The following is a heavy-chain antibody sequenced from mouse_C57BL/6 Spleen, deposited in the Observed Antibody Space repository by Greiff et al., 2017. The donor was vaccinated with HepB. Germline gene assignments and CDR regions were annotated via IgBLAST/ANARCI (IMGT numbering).Heavy chain of an antibody. Sequence: VKLQQPGAELVMPGASVKLSCKASGYTFTSYWMHWVKQRPGQGLEWIGEIDPSDSYTNYNQKFKGKSTLTVDKSSSTAYMQLSSLTSEDSAVYYCARGRYGNYDYWGQGTTLTVSS. J-gene: IGHJ2*01. CDR3: ARGRYGNYDY. CDR2: IDPSDSYT. V-gene: IGHV1-69*01. CDR1: GYTFTSYW. D-gene: IGHD2-1*01.